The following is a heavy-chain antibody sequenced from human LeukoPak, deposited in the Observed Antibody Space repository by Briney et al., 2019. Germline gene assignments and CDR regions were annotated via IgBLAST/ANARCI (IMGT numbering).Heavy chain of an antibody. CDR3: ARIGAIQQLANHFGY. CDR2: IIPIFGTA. Sequence: SVKVSCKASGGTFSSYAISWVRQAPGQGLEWMGGIIPIFGTANYAQKFQGRVTITADESTSTAYMELSSLRSEDTAVYYCARIGAIQQLANHFGYWGQGTLVTVSS. D-gene: IGHD6-13*01. CDR1: GGTFSSYA. V-gene: IGHV1-69*01. J-gene: IGHJ4*02.